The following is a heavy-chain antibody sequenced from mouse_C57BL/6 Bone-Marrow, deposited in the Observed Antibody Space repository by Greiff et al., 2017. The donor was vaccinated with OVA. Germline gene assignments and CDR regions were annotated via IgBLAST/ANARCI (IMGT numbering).Heavy chain of an antibody. Sequence: QVQLKESGPGLVQPSQSLSITCTVSGFSLTSYGVHWVRQSPGKGLEWRGVIWSGGSTDYNAAFISRLSISKDNSKSQVFFKMNSLQADDTAIYYCARKGSSGYYAMDYWGQGTSVTVSS. CDR3: ARKGSSGYYAMDY. V-gene: IGHV2-2*01. CDR1: GFSLTSYG. CDR2: IWSGGST. D-gene: IGHD3-2*02. J-gene: IGHJ4*01.